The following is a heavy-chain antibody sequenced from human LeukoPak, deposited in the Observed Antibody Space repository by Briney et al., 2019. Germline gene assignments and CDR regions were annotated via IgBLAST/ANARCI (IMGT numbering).Heavy chain of an antibody. J-gene: IGHJ3*02. CDR3: ARDLAVAGRGDAFDI. Sequence: SETLSLTCTVSGGSISSYYWSWIRQHAGKGLEWIRRIYTSGSTNYNPSLKSRVTMSVDTSKNQFSLKLSSVTAADTAVYYCARDLAVAGRGDAFDIWGQGTMVTVSS. CDR1: GGSISSYY. CDR2: IYTSGST. V-gene: IGHV4-4*07. D-gene: IGHD6-19*01.